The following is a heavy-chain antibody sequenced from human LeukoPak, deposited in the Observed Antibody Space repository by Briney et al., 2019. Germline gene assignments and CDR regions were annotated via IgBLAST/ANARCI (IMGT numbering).Heavy chain of an antibody. D-gene: IGHD1-7*01. J-gene: IGHJ6*02. CDR2: IYPGDSDT. CDR1: GYGFTDYW. CDR3: ARGAAGTTPDYYYFGLDV. Sequence: ESLKISCKGSGYGFTDYWIGWVRQMPGKGLEWMGIIYPGDSDTRYSPSFQGQVTISADKSINTAHLQWSSLKASDTAMYYCARGAAGTTPDYYYFGLDVWGQGTTVRVSS. V-gene: IGHV5-51*01.